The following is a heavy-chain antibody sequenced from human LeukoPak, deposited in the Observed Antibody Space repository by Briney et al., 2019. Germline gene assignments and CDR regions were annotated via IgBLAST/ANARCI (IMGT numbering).Heavy chain of an antibody. V-gene: IGHV3-7*03. CDR1: GFTFNSYW. CDR2: INHNGNVN. CDR3: ARGGGLDV. Sequence: GSLKLPCAASGFTFNSYWMKWARQAPGKGLEWVASINHNGNVNYYVDSVKGRFTIPRDNAKNSLYLQMSNLRAEDTAVYFCARGGGLDVWGQGATVTVSS. J-gene: IGHJ6*02. D-gene: IGHD3-16*01.